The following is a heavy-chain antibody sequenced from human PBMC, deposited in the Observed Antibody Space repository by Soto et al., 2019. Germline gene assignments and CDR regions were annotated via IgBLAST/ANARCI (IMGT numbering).Heavy chain of an antibody. D-gene: IGHD3-10*01. CDR1: GGSISSYY. J-gene: IGHJ4*02. V-gene: IGHV4-59*01. CDR2: SYYSGST. CDR3: ARESGSGSYTFDY. Sequence: QVQLQESCPGLVKPSETLSLTCTVSGGSISSYYWSWIRQPPGKGLEWSGYSYYSGSTNYNPSLKSRVTISVHTSKNQFALKLSSVTAADTAVYYCARESGSGSYTFDYWGQGTLVTVSS.